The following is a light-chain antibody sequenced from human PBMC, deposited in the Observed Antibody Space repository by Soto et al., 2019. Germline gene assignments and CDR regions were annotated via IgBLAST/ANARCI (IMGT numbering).Light chain of an antibody. CDR3: QQSLGIPYT. J-gene: IGKJ2*01. V-gene: IGKV1-39*01. CDR2: AAS. Sequence: DIQMTQSPSSLSASVGDRVTITCRASQSITGYLNWYQQKPGKAPKLLIYAASSLQSGVPSRFSGSGSGTDFTLTISSLQRDDFATYFCQQSLGIPYTFSQGTRLETK. CDR1: QSITGY.